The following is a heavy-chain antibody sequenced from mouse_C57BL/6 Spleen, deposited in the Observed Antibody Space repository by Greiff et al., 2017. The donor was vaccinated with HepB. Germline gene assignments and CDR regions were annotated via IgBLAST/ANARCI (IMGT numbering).Heavy chain of an antibody. J-gene: IGHJ3*01. CDR3: ARWDYAGGAWFAY. D-gene: IGHD2-4*01. CDR1: GYTFTSYW. V-gene: IGHV1-55*01. CDR2: IYPGSGST. Sequence: QVQLQQPGAELVKPGASVKMSCKASGYTFTSYWITWVKQRPGQGLEWIGDIYPGSGSTNYNEKFKSKATLTVDTSSSTAYMQLSSLPSEDSAVYYCARWDYAGGAWFAYWGQGTLVTVSA.